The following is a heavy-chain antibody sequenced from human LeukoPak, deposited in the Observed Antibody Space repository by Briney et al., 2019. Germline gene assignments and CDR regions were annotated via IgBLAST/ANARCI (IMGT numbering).Heavy chain of an antibody. D-gene: IGHD1-26*01. CDR1: GYTFTGYY. CDR3: ARAALIVGATRSWFDP. V-gene: IGHV7-4-1*02. Sequence: ASVKVSCKASGYTFTGYYMHWVRQAPGQGLEWMGWINTNTGNPTYAQGFTGRFVFSLDTSVSTAYLQISSLKAEDTAVYYCARAALIVGATRSWFDPWGQGTLVTVSS. CDR2: INTNTGNP. J-gene: IGHJ5*02.